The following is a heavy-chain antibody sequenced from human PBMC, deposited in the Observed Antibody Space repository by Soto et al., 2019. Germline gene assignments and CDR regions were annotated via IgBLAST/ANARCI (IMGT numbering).Heavy chain of an antibody. J-gene: IGHJ4*02. CDR2: IIPILGIA. V-gene: IGHV1-69*04. D-gene: IGHD2-15*01. CDR1: GGTFSSYT. CDR3: AREGIVCSGGSCYMDH. Sequence: ASVKVSCKASGGTFSSYTISWVRQAPGQGLEWMGRIIPILGIANYAQKFQGRVTITADKSTSTAYMELSSLRSEDTAVYYCAREGIVCSGGSCYMDHWGQGTLVTVSS.